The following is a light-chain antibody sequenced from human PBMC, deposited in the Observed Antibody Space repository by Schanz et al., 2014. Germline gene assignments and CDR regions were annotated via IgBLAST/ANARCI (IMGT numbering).Light chain of an antibody. CDR1: SSDVGAYNY. CDR3: QSYDTSLSGSV. V-gene: IGLV2-8*01. CDR2: EVS. J-gene: IGLJ3*02. Sequence: QSVLTQPPSASGSPGQSVTISCTGTSSDVGAYNYVSWYQQQPGKAPKLMIYEVSKRPSGVPDRFSGSKSGNTASLTVSGLQAEDEADYYCQSYDTSLSGSVFGGGTKLTVL.